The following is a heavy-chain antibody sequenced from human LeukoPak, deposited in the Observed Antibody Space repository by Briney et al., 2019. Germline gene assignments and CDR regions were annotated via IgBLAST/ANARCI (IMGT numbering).Heavy chain of an antibody. J-gene: IGHJ4*02. V-gene: IGHV3-23*01. D-gene: IGHD3-10*01. CDR1: GFTFSSYS. CDR3: AKHALLWFGELLYFDY. Sequence: GGSLRLSCAASGFTFSSYSMNWVRQAPGKGLEWVSAISGSGGSTYYADSVKGRFTISRDNSKNTLYLQMNSLRAEDTAVYYCAKHALLWFGELLYFDYWGQGTLVTVSS. CDR2: ISGSGGST.